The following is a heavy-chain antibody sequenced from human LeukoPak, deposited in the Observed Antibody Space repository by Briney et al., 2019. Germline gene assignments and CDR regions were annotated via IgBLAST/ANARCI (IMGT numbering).Heavy chain of an antibody. J-gene: IGHJ4*02. CDR3: ARLHYYDSSGYYPDLDY. CDR2: IHYSGST. D-gene: IGHD3-22*01. CDR1: GGSISSGGYY. V-gene: IGHV4-31*03. Sequence: SQTLSLTCTVSGGSISSGGYYWSWIRQHPGKGLEWIGYIHYSGSTYYNPSLKSRVTISVDTSKNQFSLKLSSVTAADTAVYYCARLHYYDSSGYYPDLDYWGQGTLVTVSS.